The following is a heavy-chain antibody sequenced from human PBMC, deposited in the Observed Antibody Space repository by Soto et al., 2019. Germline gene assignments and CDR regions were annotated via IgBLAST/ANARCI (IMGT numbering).Heavy chain of an antibody. CDR3: ARDLRSRSPYYMDV. D-gene: IGHD3-3*01. CDR2: IYHRGNI. J-gene: IGHJ6*03. V-gene: IGHV4-39*07. CDR1: GVSITSSGSA. Sequence: SETLSLTCNASGVSITSSGSAWGWIRQSPGQGLEWIGTIYHRGNIYYIPSLKSRVTISEDKSKNQFSLKLSSVTAADTAVYYCARDLRSRSPYYMDVWGKGTTVTVSS.